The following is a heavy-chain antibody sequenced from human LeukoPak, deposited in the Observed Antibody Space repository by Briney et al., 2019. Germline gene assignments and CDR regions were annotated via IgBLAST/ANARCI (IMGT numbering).Heavy chain of an antibody. CDR1: GFTFSSYS. D-gene: IGHD2-8*01. V-gene: IGHV3-48*04. J-gene: IGHJ4*02. Sequence: GGSLRLSCAASGFTFSSYSMNWVRQAPGKGLEWVSYISSSSSTIYYADSVKGRFTISRDNAENSLYLQMNSLRAEDTAVYHCAREWSYYFDYWGQGTLVTVSS. CDR2: ISSSSSTI. CDR3: AREWSYYFDY.